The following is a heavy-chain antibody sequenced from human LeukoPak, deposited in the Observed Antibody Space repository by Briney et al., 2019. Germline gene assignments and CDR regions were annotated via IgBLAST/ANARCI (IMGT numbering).Heavy chain of an antibody. D-gene: IGHD2-2*01. CDR2: ISAYNGNT. V-gene: IGHV1-18*01. J-gene: IGHJ6*03. CDR1: GYTFTNYG. CDR3: ARVTLNPHCSSTSCYYMDV. Sequence: GASVKVSCKASGYTFTNYGISWVRQAPGQGLEWMGWISAYNGNTNYAQKLQGRVTMTTDTSTSTAYMELRSLRSDDTAVYYCARVTLNPHCSSTSCYYMDVWGKGTTVTVSS.